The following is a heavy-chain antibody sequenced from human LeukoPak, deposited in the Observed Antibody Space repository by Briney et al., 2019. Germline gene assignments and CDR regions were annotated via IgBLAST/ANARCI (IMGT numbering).Heavy chain of an antibody. CDR3: ARETLGYCSGGSCYYYYGMDV. V-gene: IGHV4-39*07. CDR2: VYYSGST. CDR1: GGSISSSSYY. D-gene: IGHD2-15*01. J-gene: IGHJ6*02. Sequence: SETLSLACTVSGGSISSSSYYWGWIRQPPGKGLEWIGSVYYSGSTYYNPSLKSRVTISVDTSKNQFSLKLSSVTAADTAVYYCARETLGYCSGGSCYYYYGMDVWGQGTTVTVSS.